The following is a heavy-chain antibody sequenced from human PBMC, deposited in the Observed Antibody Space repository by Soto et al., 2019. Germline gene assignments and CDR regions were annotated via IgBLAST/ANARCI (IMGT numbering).Heavy chain of an antibody. CDR1: GFSLSTSGVG. J-gene: IGHJ5*02. CDR2: IYWNDDK. V-gene: IGHV2-5*01. D-gene: IGHD2-2*01. CDR3: AHRQSRYCSSTSCYLRGYNWFDP. Sequence: SGPTLVNPTQTLTLTCTFSGFSLSTSGVGVGWIRQPPGKALEWLALIYWNDDKRYSPSLKSRLTITKDTSKNPVVLTMTNMDPVDTATYYCAHRQSRYCSSTSCYLRGYNWFDPWGQGTLVTVSS.